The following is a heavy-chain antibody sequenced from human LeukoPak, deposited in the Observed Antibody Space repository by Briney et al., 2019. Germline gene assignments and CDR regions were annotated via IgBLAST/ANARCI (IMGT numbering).Heavy chain of an antibody. D-gene: IGHD2-2*01. CDR2: IYTSGST. Sequence: PSETLSLTCTVSGGSISSHYWSWIRQPPGKGLEWIGYIYTSGSTNYNPSLKSRVTISVDTSKNQFSLKLSSVTAADTAVYYCARLRYCSSTSCYFRWFDPWGQGTLVTVSS. CDR1: GGSISSHY. V-gene: IGHV4-4*09. CDR3: ARLRYCSSTSCYFRWFDP. J-gene: IGHJ5*02.